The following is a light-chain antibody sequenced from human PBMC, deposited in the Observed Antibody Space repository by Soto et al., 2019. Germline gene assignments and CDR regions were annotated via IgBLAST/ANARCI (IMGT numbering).Light chain of an antibody. CDR3: KSYTSRNIWV. J-gene: IGLJ3*02. V-gene: IGLV2-14*01. CDR1: SNNVGTYNY. CDR2: EVS. Sequence: QSALTQPASVSGSPGQSITISCTGNSNNVGTYNYVSWYQHHPGKAPRLIIYEVSNRPSGVSNRFSGSKSGSTASLTISGLQTVDEADYYCKSYTSRNIWVFGGGTKLTVL.